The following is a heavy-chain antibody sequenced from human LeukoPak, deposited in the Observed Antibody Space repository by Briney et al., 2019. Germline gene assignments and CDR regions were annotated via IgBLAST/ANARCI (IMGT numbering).Heavy chain of an antibody. CDR3: AKYCSSTSCYRLGGGSAFDI. J-gene: IGHJ3*02. D-gene: IGHD2-2*01. CDR1: GGSIGTNNYY. V-gene: IGHV4-39*07. CDR2: IYYGGRT. Sequence: SETLSLTCTVSGGSIGTNNYYWGWLRQPPGTGLEWIGSIYYGGRTYYNPSLKSLVTISVDTSKNQFSLKLSSVTAADTAVYYCAKYCSSTSCYRLGGGSAFDIWGQGTLVTVSS.